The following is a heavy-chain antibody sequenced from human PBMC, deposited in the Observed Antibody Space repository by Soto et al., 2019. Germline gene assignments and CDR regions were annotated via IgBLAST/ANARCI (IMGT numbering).Heavy chain of an antibody. D-gene: IGHD6-6*01. V-gene: IGHV4-34*01. J-gene: IGHJ4*02. CDR3: ARGPPRIAARPFDY. Sequence: QVQLQQWGAGLLKPSETLSLTCAVYGGPFSGYYWSWIRQPPGKGLERIGEINHSGSTNYNPSLKSRVTISVDTSKNQFSLKLSSVTAADTAVYYCARGPPRIAARPFDYWGQGTLVTVSS. CDR1: GGPFSGYY. CDR2: INHSGST.